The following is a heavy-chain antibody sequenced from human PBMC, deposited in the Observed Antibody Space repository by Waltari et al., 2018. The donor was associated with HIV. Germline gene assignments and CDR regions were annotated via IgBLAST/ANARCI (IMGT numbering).Heavy chain of an antibody. CDR2: INVGTMCS. J-gene: IGHJ4*02. CDR1: GLNFTTDA. CDR3: AGGSDWLVNVLEI. Sequence: QVQLVQSGAEVKKPGASVKVSCRASGLNFTTDAVHWVRQSPGQGREWLGCINVGTMCSRDSQMFQGILSFHRDTSETTIFMELRSLKSEDTAVYFCAGGSDWLVNVLEIWGQGTLVTVST. V-gene: IGHV1-3*01. D-gene: IGHD3-9*01.